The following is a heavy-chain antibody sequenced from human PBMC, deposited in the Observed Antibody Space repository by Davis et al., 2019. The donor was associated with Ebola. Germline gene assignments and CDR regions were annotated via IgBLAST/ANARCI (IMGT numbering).Heavy chain of an antibody. CDR2: INAGNGNT. J-gene: IGHJ4*02. CDR1: GYTFTSYA. V-gene: IGHV1-3*01. D-gene: IGHD6-6*01. CDR3: ARVSTYSSSLQPTFDY. Sequence: AALVKVSCKASGYTFTSYAMHWVRQAPGQRLEWMGWINAGNGNTKYSQKFQGRVTITRDTSASTAYMELSSLRSEDTAVYYCARVSTYSSSLQPTFDYWGQGTLVTVSS.